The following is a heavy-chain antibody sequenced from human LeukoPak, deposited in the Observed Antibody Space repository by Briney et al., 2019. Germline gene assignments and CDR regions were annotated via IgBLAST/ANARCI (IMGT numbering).Heavy chain of an antibody. D-gene: IGHD2-15*01. Sequence: PSETLSLTCTVSGGSISSSNYYWAWIRQPPGKGLEWIGEINHSGSTNYNPSLKSRVTISVDTSKNQFSLKLSSVTAADTAVYYCARGLGRSGGSCYYYWGQGTLVTVSS. J-gene: IGHJ4*02. CDR1: GGSISSSNYY. CDR3: ARGLGRSGGSCYYY. CDR2: INHSGST. V-gene: IGHV4-39*07.